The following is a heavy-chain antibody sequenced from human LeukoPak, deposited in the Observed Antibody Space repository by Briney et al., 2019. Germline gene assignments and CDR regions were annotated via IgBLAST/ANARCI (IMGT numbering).Heavy chain of an antibody. V-gene: IGHV4-4*07. CDR1: GGSISSYY. CDR2: IYSTGST. Sequence: KASETLSLTCTVSGGSISSYYWSWIRQPAGKGLEWIGRIYSTGSTNYNPSLKSRVTMSVDTSKNQFSLRLRTVTAADAAVYYCARQIASAGTAGFDFWGQGALATVSS. J-gene: IGHJ4*02. CDR3: ARQIASAGTAGFDF. D-gene: IGHD6-13*01.